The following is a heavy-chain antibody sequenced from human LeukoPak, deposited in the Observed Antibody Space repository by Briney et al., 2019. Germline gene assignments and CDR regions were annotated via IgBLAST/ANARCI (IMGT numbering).Heavy chain of an antibody. CDR1: GYSINNGFY. CDR3: ARDWPSGYYYGVSDY. V-gene: IGHV4-38-2*02. Sequence: SETLSLTCTVSGYSINNGFYWGWIRQPPGKGLEWIGSIYHSERTHYNPSLKSRVTISVDTSKNQFSLKLSSVTAADTAVYYCARDWPSGYYYGVSDYWGQGTLVTVSS. D-gene: IGHD3-22*01. CDR2: IYHSERT. J-gene: IGHJ4*02.